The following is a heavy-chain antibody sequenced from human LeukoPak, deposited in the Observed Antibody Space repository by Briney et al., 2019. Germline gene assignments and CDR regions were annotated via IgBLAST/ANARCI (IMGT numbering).Heavy chain of an antibody. D-gene: IGHD6-19*01. V-gene: IGHV3-23*01. CDR1: GFTFSSYA. Sequence: GGSLRLSCAASGFTFSSYAMSWVRQAPGTGLEWVSAISGSGGSTYYADSVKGRFTISRDNSKDTLYLQMNSLRAEDTAVYYCAKDHKAVAGTWFDPWGQGTLVTVSS. CDR3: AKDHKAVAGTWFDP. J-gene: IGHJ5*02. CDR2: ISGSGGST.